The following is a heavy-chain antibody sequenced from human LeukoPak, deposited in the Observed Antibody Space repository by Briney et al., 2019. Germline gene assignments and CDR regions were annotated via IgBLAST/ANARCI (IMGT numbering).Heavy chain of an antibody. J-gene: IGHJ5*02. CDR2: IYYSGSN. D-gene: IGHD6-19*01. V-gene: IGHV4-59*01. CDR3: AREIIVTGTRDWFDP. Sequence: SETLSLTCTVSGGSISSSYWSWFRQPPGKGLEWIGYIYYSGSNNYNPSLKSRVTISVDTSKNHFSLKLSSVTAADTAVYYCAREIIVTGTRDWFDPWGQGTLVTVSS. CDR1: GGSISSSY.